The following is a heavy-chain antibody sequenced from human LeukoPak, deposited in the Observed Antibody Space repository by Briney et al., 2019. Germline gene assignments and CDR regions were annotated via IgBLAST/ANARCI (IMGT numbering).Heavy chain of an antibody. CDR3: ASGYCSSTSCYRNFDY. V-gene: IGHV3-21*01. Sequence: GGSLRLSCAASGFTFSSYSMNWVRQAPGKGLEWVSSISSSSSYIYYADSVRGRFTISRDDAKNSLYLQMNSLRAEDTAVYYCASGYCSSTSCYRNFDYWGQGTLVTVSS. CDR1: GFTFSSYS. CDR2: ISSSSSYI. D-gene: IGHD2-2*03. J-gene: IGHJ4*02.